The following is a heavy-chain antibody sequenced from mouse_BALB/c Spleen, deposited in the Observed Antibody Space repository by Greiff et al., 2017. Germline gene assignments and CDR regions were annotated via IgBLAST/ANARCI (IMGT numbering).Heavy chain of an antibody. D-gene: IGHD1-2*01. Sequence: EVQLQQSGPELVKPGASVKMSCTASGYTFTSYVMHWVKQKPGQGLEWIGYINPYNDGTKYNEKFKGKATLTSDKSSNTAYMELSSLTSEDSAVYYCAILGLTTALDYWGQGTTLTVSS. CDR1: GYTFTSYV. J-gene: IGHJ2*01. CDR3: AILGLTTALDY. CDR2: INPYNDGT. V-gene: IGHV1-14*01.